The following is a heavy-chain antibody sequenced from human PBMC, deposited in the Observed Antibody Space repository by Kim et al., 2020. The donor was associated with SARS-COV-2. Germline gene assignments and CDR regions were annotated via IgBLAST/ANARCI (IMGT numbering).Heavy chain of an antibody. CDR3: AKNAGSMDV. CDR2: GGST. Sequence: GGSTYYAASVKGRFTISRDNSKNTLYLQMNSLRAEDTAVYYCAKNAGSMDVWGQGTTVTVSS. J-gene: IGHJ6*02. V-gene: IGHV3-23*01.